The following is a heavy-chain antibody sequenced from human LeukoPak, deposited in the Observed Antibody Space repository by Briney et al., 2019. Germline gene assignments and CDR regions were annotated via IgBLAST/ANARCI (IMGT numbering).Heavy chain of an antibody. CDR1: GFTFSSYS. D-gene: IGHD5-24*01. CDR3: ARDPIDGYNLIGVDY. CDR2: ISSSSSYI. V-gene: IGHV3-21*01. J-gene: IGHJ4*02. Sequence: GGSLRLSCAASGFTFSSYSMNWVRQAPGKGLEWVSSISSSSSYIYYADPVKGRFTISRDNAKHSLYLQMNSLRAEDTAVYYCARDPIDGYNLIGVDYWGQGTLVTVSS.